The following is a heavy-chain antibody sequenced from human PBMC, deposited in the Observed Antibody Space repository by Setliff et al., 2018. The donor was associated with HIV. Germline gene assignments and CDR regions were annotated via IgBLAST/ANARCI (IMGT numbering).Heavy chain of an antibody. CDR1: GDSMSRHY. Sequence: SETLSLTCTVSGDSMSRHYWSWIRQPPGKGPEFIGNIYSNGNTKYNPSLKSRVIMSVDMSNHQVSLRLSSVTAADTAVYYCARAGDYYDSGGYLTRGPAALDLWGQGTLVTVSS. J-gene: IGHJ3*01. D-gene: IGHD3-22*01. CDR3: ARAGDYYDSGGYLTRGPAALDL. V-gene: IGHV4-59*08. CDR2: IYSNGNT.